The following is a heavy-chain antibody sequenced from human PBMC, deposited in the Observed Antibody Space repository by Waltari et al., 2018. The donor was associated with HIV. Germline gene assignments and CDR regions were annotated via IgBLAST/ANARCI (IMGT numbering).Heavy chain of an antibody. J-gene: IGHJ6*02. D-gene: IGHD1-1*01. CDR3: ARDGPGDYYYYGVDV. CDR1: GDTVSSSNSA. CDR2: TYYRSKWYS. Sequence: QVVLQQSGPGLLKSSQTLSRTCAISGDTVSSSNSAWNWIRQSPSRGLEWLGRTYYRSKWYSDYALSVRSRITIRADTSKNQFSLQLNSVTPEDTAVYFCARDGPGDYYYYGVDVWGLGTTITVSS. V-gene: IGHV6-1*01.